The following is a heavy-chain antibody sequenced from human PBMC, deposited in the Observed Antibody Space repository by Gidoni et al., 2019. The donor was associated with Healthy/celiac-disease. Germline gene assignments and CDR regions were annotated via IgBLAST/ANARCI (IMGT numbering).Heavy chain of an antibody. CDR2: ISSSSSTI. CDR3: ASEVVVPAAPRDY. CDR1: GFTFSSYS. D-gene: IGHD2-2*01. V-gene: IGHV3-48*01. Sequence: EVQLVESGGGLVQPGGSLRLSCAASGFTFSSYSMNWVRQAPGKGLEWVSYISSSSSTIYYADSVKGRFTISRDNAKNSLYLQMNSLRAEDTAVYYCASEVVVPAAPRDYWGQGTLVTVSS. J-gene: IGHJ4*02.